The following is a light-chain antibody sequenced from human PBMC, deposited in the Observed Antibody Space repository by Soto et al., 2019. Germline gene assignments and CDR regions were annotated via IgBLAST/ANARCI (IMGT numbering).Light chain of an antibody. CDR1: QTIRRW. J-gene: IGKJ1*01. V-gene: IGKV1-5*01. CDR2: DAS. CDR3: QHYNSDPWT. Sequence: DIEMTQSPSTLSASVGDRDTITCRASQTIRRWLAWYQQRPGKAPKVLIYDASTLESGVPARFSGSGSETEFTLTISSLQPEDSATYYCQHYNSDPWTFGQGTKVEIK.